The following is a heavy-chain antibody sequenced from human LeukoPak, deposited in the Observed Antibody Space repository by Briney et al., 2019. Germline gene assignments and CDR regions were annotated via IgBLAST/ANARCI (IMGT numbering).Heavy chain of an antibody. D-gene: IGHD3-9*01. CDR1: GFTFSSYS. CDR2: ISSSSYI. Sequence: GGSLRLSCAASGFTFSSYSMNWVRQAPGKGLEWVSSISSSSYIYYADSVKGRFTISRDNAKNSLYLQMNSLRAEDTAVYYCARDVFLSYYDNLAGGFDYWAQGTLVSVSS. V-gene: IGHV3-21*01. J-gene: IGHJ4*02. CDR3: ARDVFLSYYDNLAGGFDY.